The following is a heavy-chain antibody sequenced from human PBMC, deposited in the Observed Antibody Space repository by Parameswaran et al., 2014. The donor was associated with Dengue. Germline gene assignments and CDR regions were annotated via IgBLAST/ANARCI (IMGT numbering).Heavy chain of an antibody. CDR2: INHSGST. J-gene: IGHJ4*02. Sequence: WIRQPPGKGLEWIGEINHSGSTNYNPSLKSRVTISVDTSKNQFSLKLSSVTAADTAVYYCARVGSRYSSGWAFDYWGQGTLVTVSS. V-gene: IGHV4-34*01. D-gene: IGHD6-19*01. CDR3: ARVGSRYSSGWAFDY.